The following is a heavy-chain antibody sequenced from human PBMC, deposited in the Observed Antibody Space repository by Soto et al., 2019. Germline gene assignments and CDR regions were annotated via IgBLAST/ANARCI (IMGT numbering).Heavy chain of an antibody. J-gene: IGHJ6*02. Sequence: QVQLVESGGGVVQPGRSLRLSCAASGFTFSSYGMHWVRQAPGKGLEWVAVISYDGSNKYYADSVKGRFTISRDNSKNTLYVQMNSLRAEDTAVYYCAKDQERGYSYGPSDVWGQGTTVTVSS. D-gene: IGHD5-18*01. CDR2: ISYDGSNK. CDR3: AKDQERGYSYGPSDV. CDR1: GFTFSSYG. V-gene: IGHV3-30*18.